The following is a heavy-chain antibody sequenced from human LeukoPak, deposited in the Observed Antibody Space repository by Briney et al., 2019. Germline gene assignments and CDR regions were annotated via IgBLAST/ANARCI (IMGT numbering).Heavy chain of an antibody. Sequence: GGSLRLSCAASGFTFSSYAMSWVRQAPGKGLEWVSLIGTAGDTYYPGSVKGRFTISRENAKNSLYLQMNSLRAGDTAVYYCTRALGTVAGYGLDFWGQGTTVTVSS. D-gene: IGHD1-14*01. CDR1: GFTFSSYA. CDR2: IGTAGDT. CDR3: TRALGTVAGYGLDF. J-gene: IGHJ6*02. V-gene: IGHV3-13*01.